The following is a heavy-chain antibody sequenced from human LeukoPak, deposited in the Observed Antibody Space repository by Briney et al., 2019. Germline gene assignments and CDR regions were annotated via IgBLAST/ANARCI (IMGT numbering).Heavy chain of an antibody. Sequence: SETLSLTCAVYGGSFSDYYWTWIRQPPGKGLEWIGEIHHSGGTNHNPSLKTRITTSLDTSKNQFSLRLTSVTAADTAIYYCARVSGLNNFDSWGQGTLVTVSS. CDR3: ARVSGLNNFDS. D-gene: IGHD1/OR15-1a*01. V-gene: IGHV4-34*01. J-gene: IGHJ4*02. CDR1: GGSFSDYY. CDR2: IHHSGGT.